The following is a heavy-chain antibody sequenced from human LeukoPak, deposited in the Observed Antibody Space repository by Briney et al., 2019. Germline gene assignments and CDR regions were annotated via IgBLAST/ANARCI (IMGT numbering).Heavy chain of an antibody. D-gene: IGHD1-26*01. CDR2: INPSGGST. Sequence: ASVKVSCKTSGYTFTSYYMHWVRQAPGQGLEYMGIINPSGGSTSYAQKFQGRVTMTRDTSTSTVYMELSSLRSEDTAVYYCARDPNAQRIVGASPRFDPWGQGTLVTVSS. V-gene: IGHV1-46*01. CDR1: GYTFTSYY. CDR3: ARDPNAQRIVGASPRFDP. J-gene: IGHJ5*02.